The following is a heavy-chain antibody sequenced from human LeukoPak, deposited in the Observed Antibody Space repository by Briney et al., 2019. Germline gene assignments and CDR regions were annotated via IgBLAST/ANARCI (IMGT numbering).Heavy chain of an antibody. V-gene: IGHV1-69*01. Sequence: SVKASCKASGGTFSSYAISWVRQAPGQGLEWMGGIIPIFGTANYAQKFQGRVTITADESTSTAHMELSSLRSEDTAVYYCARNYRSSYGMDVWGQGTTVTVSS. D-gene: IGHD1-26*01. J-gene: IGHJ6*02. CDR2: IIPIFGTA. CDR3: ARNYRSSYGMDV. CDR1: GGTFSSYA.